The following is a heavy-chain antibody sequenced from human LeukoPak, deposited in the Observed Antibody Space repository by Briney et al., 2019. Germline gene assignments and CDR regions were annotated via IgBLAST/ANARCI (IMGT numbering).Heavy chain of an antibody. Sequence: GGSLRLSCAASGFTFNNYAMSWFRQAPGKELEWVSVISGGGGTTFYAHSVKGRFTISRDNPKNTVYLQVTSLRAEDTAVYYCVKGSDIAASYNWCDPWGQGILVTVSS. CDR2: ISGGGGTT. D-gene: IGHD6-6*01. V-gene: IGHV3-23*01. CDR3: VKGSDIAASYNWCDP. J-gene: IGHJ5*02. CDR1: GFTFNNYA.